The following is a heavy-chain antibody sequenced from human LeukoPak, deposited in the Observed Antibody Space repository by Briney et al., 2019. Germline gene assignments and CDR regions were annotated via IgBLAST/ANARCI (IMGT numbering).Heavy chain of an antibody. CDR3: ARDPYGDYMTDAFDI. J-gene: IGHJ3*02. CDR1: GGSISSYY. V-gene: IGHV4-59*01. CDR2: IYYSGST. D-gene: IGHD4-17*01. Sequence: SETLSLTCTVSGGSISSYYWSWIRQPPGKGLEWIGYIYYSGSTNYNPSLKSRVTISVDTSKNQFSLKLSSATAADTAVYYCARDPYGDYMTDAFDIWGQGTMVTVSS.